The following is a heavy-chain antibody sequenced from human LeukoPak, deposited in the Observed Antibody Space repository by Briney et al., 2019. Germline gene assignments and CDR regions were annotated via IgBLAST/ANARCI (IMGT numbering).Heavy chain of an antibody. Sequence: SVKVSCKASGGTFSSDAISWVRQAPGQGLEWMGRIIPILGIANYAQKFQGRVTITADKSTSTAYMELSSLRSEDTAVYYCATYCSGGSCYYFDYWGQGTLVTVSS. CDR1: GGTFSSDA. CDR3: ATYCSGGSCYYFDY. V-gene: IGHV1-69*04. D-gene: IGHD2-15*01. J-gene: IGHJ4*02. CDR2: IIPILGIA.